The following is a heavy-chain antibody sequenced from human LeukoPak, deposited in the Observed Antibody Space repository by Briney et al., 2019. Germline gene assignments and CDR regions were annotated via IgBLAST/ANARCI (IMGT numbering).Heavy chain of an antibody. CDR1: GGSISSYY. V-gene: IGHV4-4*07. CDR2: IYTSGST. Sequence: SETLSLTCTVSGGSISSYYWSWIRQPAGKGLEWIGRIYTSGSTNYNPSLKSRVTMSVDTSKNQFSLKLSSVTAADTAVYYCARVRSYGFSQYYFDYWGQGTLVAVSS. D-gene: IGHD5-18*01. J-gene: IGHJ4*02. CDR3: ARVRSYGFSQYYFDY.